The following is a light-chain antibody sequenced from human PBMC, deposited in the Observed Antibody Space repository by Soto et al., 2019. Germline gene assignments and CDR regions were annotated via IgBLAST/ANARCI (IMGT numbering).Light chain of an antibody. Sequence: QSVLTQPASVSGYPGQSIPISCTGTSSDVGGYNYVSWYQQHPGKAPKLMIYEVSNRPSGVSNRFSGSKSGNTASLTISGLQAEYEADYYCSSYTSSSTLVFGTGTKLTVL. V-gene: IGLV2-14*01. CDR2: EVS. J-gene: IGLJ1*01. CDR3: SSYTSSSTLV. CDR1: SSDVGGYNY.